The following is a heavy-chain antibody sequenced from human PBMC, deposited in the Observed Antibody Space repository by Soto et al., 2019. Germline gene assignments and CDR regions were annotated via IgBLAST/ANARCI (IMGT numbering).Heavy chain of an antibody. Sequence: EVQLVESGGGLVQPGGSLRLSCAASGFTFSSYSMNWVRQAPGKGLEWVSSISSSSSYIYYADSVKGRFTISRDNAKNSLYLQMNSLRAEDTAVYYCARDPTAMVTFDYWGQGTLVTVSS. CDR3: ARDPTAMVTFDY. V-gene: IGHV3-21*01. J-gene: IGHJ4*02. CDR2: ISSSSSYI. CDR1: GFTFSSYS. D-gene: IGHD5-18*01.